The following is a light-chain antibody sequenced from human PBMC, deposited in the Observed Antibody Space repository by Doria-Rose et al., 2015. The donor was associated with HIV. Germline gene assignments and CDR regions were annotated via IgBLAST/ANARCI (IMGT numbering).Light chain of an antibody. V-gene: IGKV4-1*01. CDR2: WTS. J-gene: IGKJ3*01. CDR1: QSLLYTSKNY. Sequence: TQSPESLGMSLGERATLNCKSNQSLLYTSKNYLAWYHQKPVQPPKLWIYWTSTRQSGDPARFSGSGSGTDFTLTISSLESEDVSVYYCQQYYDTPAFGPGTTVYIK. CDR3: QQYYDTPA.